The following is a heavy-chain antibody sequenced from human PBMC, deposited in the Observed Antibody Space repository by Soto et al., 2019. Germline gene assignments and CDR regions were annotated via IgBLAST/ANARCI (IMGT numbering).Heavy chain of an antibody. V-gene: IGHV4-31*03. CDR1: GGSISSGGYY. J-gene: IGHJ6*02. CDR2: IYYSGST. D-gene: IGHD4-17*01. CDR3: ARAHHSTVTTLNRSYYYYCGMDV. Sequence: SETLSLTCTVSGGSISSGGYYWSWIRQHPGKGLEWIGYIYYSGSTYYNPSLKSRVTISVDTSKNQFSLKLSSVTAADTAVYYCARAHHSTVTTLNRSYYYYCGMDVWGQGTTVTVSS.